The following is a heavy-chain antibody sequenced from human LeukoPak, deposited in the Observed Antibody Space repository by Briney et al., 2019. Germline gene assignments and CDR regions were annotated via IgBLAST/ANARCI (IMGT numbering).Heavy chain of an antibody. V-gene: IGHV3-23*01. CDR3: AKGGPNYYDSSGYSS. Sequence: AGGSLRLSCATSGFSFSSYAMSWVRQAPGKGLEWVSAISGSGGSTYYADSVEGRFTISRDNSKNTLYLQMNSLRAEDTAVYFCAKGGPNYYDSSGYSSWGQGTLVTVSS. D-gene: IGHD3-22*01. J-gene: IGHJ4*02. CDR2: ISGSGGST. CDR1: GFSFSSYA.